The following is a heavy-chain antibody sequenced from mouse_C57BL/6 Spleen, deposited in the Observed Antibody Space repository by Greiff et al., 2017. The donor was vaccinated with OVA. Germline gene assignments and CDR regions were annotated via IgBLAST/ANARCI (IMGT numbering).Heavy chain of an antibody. CDR2: IDPSDSYT. J-gene: IGHJ1*03. CDR3: ARLSGSFWYFDV. V-gene: IGHV1-69*01. D-gene: IGHD3-1*01. CDR1: GYTFTSYW. Sequence: VQLQQPGAELVMPGASVQLSCKASGYTFTSYWMHWVKQRPGQGLEWLGEIDPSDSYTNYNQKFKGKSTLTVDKSSSPAYMQLSSLTSEDSAVYYCARLSGSFWYFDVWGTGTTVTVSS.